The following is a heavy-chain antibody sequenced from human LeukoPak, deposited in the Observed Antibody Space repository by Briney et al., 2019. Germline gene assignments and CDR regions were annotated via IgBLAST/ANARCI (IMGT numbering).Heavy chain of an antibody. CDR2: ISSSGSTI. Sequence: LSLTCTVSGDSISSSNSYWGWIRQAPGKGLEWVSYISSSGSTIYYAGSVKGRFTISRDNAKNSLYLQMNSLRAEDTAVYYSARAPPVAGPYYYYYMDVWGKGTTVTISS. J-gene: IGHJ6*03. CDR1: GDSISSSNSY. V-gene: IGHV3-11*04. CDR3: ARAPPVAGPYYYYYMDV. D-gene: IGHD6-19*01.